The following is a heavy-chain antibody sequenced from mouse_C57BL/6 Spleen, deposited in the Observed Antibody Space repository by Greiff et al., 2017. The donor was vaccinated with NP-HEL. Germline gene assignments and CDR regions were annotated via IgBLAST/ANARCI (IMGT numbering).Heavy chain of an antibody. CDR2: INPSSGYT. Sequence: VQLQQSGAELARPGSSVKMSCKASGYTFTSYTMHWVKQRPGQGLEWIGYINPSSGYTKYNQKFKDKATLTADKSSSTAYMQLSSLTSEDSAVYYCARLGLYYAMDYWGQGTSVTVSS. J-gene: IGHJ4*01. CDR3: ARLGLYYAMDY. V-gene: IGHV1-4*01. CDR1: GYTFTSYT. D-gene: IGHD4-1*01.